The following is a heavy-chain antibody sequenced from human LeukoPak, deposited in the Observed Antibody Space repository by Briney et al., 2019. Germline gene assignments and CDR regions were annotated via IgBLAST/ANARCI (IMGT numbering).Heavy chain of an antibody. CDR1: GGSFSGYY. CDR3: ARLSPRAMVRGVSDY. Sequence: SETLSLTCAVYGGSFSGYYWSWIRQPPGKGLEWIGEINHSGSTNYNPSLKSRVTISVDTSKNQFSLKLSSVTAADTAVYYCARLSPRAMVRGVSDYWGQGTLVTVSS. V-gene: IGHV4-34*01. J-gene: IGHJ4*02. D-gene: IGHD3-10*01. CDR2: INHSGST.